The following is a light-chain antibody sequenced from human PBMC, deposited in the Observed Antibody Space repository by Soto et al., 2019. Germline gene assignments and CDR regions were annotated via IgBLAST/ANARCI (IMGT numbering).Light chain of an antibody. CDR3: FLSQGGPVV. V-gene: IGLV7-46*01. Sequence: QAVVTQAPSLTVSPGGTFTLTCGSSTGAVTSGHFPYWFQQKPGQAPRTLMYDINNKHSWTPARFSGSLVGCKAALSLSGAQPEYEAEYYCFLSQGGPVVFGGGTKLTVL. CDR1: TGAVTSGHF. CDR2: DIN. J-gene: IGLJ2*01.